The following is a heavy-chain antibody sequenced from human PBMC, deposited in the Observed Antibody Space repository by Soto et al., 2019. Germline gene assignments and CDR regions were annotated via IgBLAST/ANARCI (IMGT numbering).Heavy chain of an antibody. CDR2: ISYDGSNE. CDR3: AKDLPASWTNGIRGRYYYYGLDV. D-gene: IGHD2-8*01. CDR1: GFTFSGFG. J-gene: IGHJ6*02. Sequence: GGSLRLSCAASGFTFSGFGMHWVRQAPAVGLEWVAGISYDGSNEYHVDPAKGRFSISRDNSKNTLYLQMNSLRVEDTAVYYCAKDLPASWTNGIRGRYYYYGLDVWGQGTTVTVS. V-gene: IGHV3-30*18.